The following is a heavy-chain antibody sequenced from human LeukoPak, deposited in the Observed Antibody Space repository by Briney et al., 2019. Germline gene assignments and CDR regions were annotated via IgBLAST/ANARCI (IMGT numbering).Heavy chain of an antibody. CDR2: IYHSGST. CDR3: ARRTLGMIVVDEDYYYYGMDV. D-gene: IGHD3-22*01. CDR1: GGSISSSNW. V-gene: IGHV4-4*02. Sequence: SGTLSLTCAVSGGSISSSNWWSWVRQPPGKGLEWIGEIYHSGSTNYNPSLKSRVTISVDKSKNQFSLKLSSVTAADTAVYYCARRTLGMIVVDEDYYYYGMDVWGQGTTVTVSS. J-gene: IGHJ6*02.